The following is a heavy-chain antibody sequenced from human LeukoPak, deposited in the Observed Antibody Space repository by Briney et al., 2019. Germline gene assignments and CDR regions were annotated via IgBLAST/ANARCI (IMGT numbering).Heavy chain of an antibody. D-gene: IGHD2-15*01. CDR1: GFTFSSYW. Sequence: SGEALRLSCAASGFTFSSYWMHWVRQAPGKGLVWVSRINTGGSSTDYADSVKGRFTISRDNAKNTLYLQMNSLRAEDTAVYYCSRDLRGRDDYWGQGILVIVSS. V-gene: IGHV3-74*01. CDR2: INTGGSST. J-gene: IGHJ4*02. CDR3: SRDLRGRDDY.